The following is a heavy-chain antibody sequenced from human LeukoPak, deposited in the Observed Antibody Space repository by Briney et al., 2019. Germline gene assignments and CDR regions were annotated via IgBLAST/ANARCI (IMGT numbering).Heavy chain of an antibody. CDR2: ISGSGGST. V-gene: IGHV3-23*01. CDR1: GFTFDDYA. D-gene: IGHD6-19*01. J-gene: IGHJ4*02. CDR3: ASMAGSSGWWYYFDY. Sequence: PGGSLRLFCAASGFTFDDYAMNWVRQAPGKGLEWVSAISGSGGSTYYADSVKGRFTISRDNSKNTLYLQMNSLRAEDTAVYYCASMAGSSGWWYYFDYWGQGTLVTVSS.